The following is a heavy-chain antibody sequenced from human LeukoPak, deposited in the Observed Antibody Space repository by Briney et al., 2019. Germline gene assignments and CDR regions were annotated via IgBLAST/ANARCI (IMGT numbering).Heavy chain of an antibody. CDR2: ISHDGNNK. D-gene: IGHD3-10*01. Sequence: GGSLRLSCAASGFTFSNYGMHWVRQAPDKGLEWVAVISHDGNNKNYVDSVKGRFTISRDNSKNTLYLQMNSLRPEDTAVFYCVKNDLRIWLLWFGGHMDVWGQGTTVTVSS. J-gene: IGHJ6*02. CDR3: VKNDLRIWLLWFGGHMDV. V-gene: IGHV3-30*18. CDR1: GFTFSNYG.